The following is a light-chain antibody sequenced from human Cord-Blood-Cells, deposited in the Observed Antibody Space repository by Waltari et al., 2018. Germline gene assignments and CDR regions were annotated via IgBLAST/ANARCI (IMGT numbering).Light chain of an antibody. CDR3: QQYNNWPLT. CDR1: QSVSSN. CDR2: GAS. J-gene: IGKJ4*01. V-gene: IGKV3-15*01. Sequence: EIVMTQSPATLSVSTGERATLSCRASQSVSSNLAWYQQKPGQAPRLLIYGASTRATGIPARFSGSGSGTEFTLTISSLQSEYFAVYYCQQYNNWPLTFGGGTKVEIK.